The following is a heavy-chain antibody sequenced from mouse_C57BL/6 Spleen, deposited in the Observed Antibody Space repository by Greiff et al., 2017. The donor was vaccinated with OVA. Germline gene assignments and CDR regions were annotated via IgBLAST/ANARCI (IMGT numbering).Heavy chain of an antibody. Sequence: EVMLVESGGGLVKPGGSLKLSCAASGFTFSSYAMSWVRQTPEKRLEWVATISDGGSYTYYPDNVKGRFTISRDNAKNNLYLQLVHLKSEDTDVYDCASDGDYDGGFDYWGQGTTLTVSS. D-gene: IGHD2-4*01. CDR3: ASDGDYDGGFDY. CDR1: GFTFSSYA. V-gene: IGHV5-4*03. J-gene: IGHJ2*01. CDR2: ISDGGSYT.